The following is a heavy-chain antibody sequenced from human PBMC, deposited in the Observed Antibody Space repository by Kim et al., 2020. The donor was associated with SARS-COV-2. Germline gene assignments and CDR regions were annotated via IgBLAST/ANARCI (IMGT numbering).Heavy chain of an antibody. D-gene: IGHD6-13*01. CDR3: AKKSASSSWYVDAFDI. V-gene: IGHV3-30*02. J-gene: IGHJ3*02. Sequence: SVKGRFTISRDNSKNTLYLQMNSLRAEDTAVYYCAKKSASSSWYVDAFDIWGQGTMVTVSS.